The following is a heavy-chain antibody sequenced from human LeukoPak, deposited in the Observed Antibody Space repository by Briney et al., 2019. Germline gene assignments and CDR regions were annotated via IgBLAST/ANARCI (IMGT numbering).Heavy chain of an antibody. J-gene: IGHJ4*02. CDR3: AKDSWDIVVVPAAMLDY. Sequence: GGSLRLSCAASGFTFSSYAMSWVRQAPGKGLEWVSGISGSGRTTYYADSVKGRFTISRDNSKNTLYLQMNSLRAEDTAVYYCAKDSWDIVVVPAAMLDYWGQGTLVTVSS. D-gene: IGHD2-2*01. V-gene: IGHV3-23*01. CDR1: GFTFSSYA. CDR2: ISGSGRTT.